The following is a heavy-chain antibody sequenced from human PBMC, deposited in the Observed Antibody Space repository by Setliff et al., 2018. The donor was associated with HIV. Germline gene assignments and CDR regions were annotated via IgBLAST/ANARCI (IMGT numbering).Heavy chain of an antibody. CDR2: VNPNSGGT. V-gene: IGHV1-2*02. J-gene: IGHJ5*02. CDR1: GYTFTDYY. D-gene: IGHD4-4*01. Sequence: ASVKVSCKASGYTFTDYYIHWVRQAPGQGLQWMGWVNPNSGGTNSAQEFQGRVTMTRDTSISTAYMELTWLKPDDTAMYYCARNTPGTVPRRVGFDPWGQGTLVTVSS. CDR3: ARNTPGTVPRRVGFDP.